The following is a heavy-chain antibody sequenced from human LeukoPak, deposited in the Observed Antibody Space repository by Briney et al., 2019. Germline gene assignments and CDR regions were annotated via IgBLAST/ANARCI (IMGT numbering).Heavy chain of an antibody. CDR2: MNPNSGNT. CDR1: GYTFASYD. Sequence: ASVKVSCKASGYTFASYDINWVRQATGQGLEWMGWMNPNSGNTGYAQKFQGRVTMTRNTSISTAYMELSSLRSGDTAVYYCARRYSSSSVRPRFWFDPWGQGTLVTVSS. D-gene: IGHD6-6*01. J-gene: IGHJ5*02. CDR3: ARRYSSSSVRPRFWFDP. V-gene: IGHV1-8*01.